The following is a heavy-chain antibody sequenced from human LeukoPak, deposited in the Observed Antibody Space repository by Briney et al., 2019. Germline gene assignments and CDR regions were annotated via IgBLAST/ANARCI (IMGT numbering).Heavy chain of an antibody. CDR2: ISGSGGST. CDR3: AKDKAPPEGATFDY. Sequence: GGSLRLSCAASGFTFSSYAMSWVRQAPGKGLEWVSAISGSGGSTYYADSVKSRFTISRDNSKNTLYLQMNSLRAEDTAVYYCAKDKAPPEGATFDYWGQGTLVTVSS. CDR1: GFTFSSYA. J-gene: IGHJ4*02. V-gene: IGHV3-23*01.